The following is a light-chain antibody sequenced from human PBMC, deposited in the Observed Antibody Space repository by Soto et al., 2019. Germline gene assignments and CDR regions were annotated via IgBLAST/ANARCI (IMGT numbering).Light chain of an antibody. CDR2: EVS. CDR1: SSDVGAYNY. CDR3: RSYTSSNPLV. Sequence: QSALTQPASVSGSPGQSITISCTGTSSDVGAYNYVSWYQQHPGKAPKLMIFEVSDRPSGVSNRFSGSKSGNTASLTISGLQAEDEADYYCRSYTSSNPLVFGGGTKRTVL. V-gene: IGLV2-14*01. J-gene: IGLJ2*01.